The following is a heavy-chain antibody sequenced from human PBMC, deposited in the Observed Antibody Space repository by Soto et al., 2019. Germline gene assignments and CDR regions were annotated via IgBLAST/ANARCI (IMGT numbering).Heavy chain of an antibody. V-gene: IGHV4-59*01. Sequence: SETLSLTCTVSGDSISSYYRSWIRQPPGKGLEWIGYIYYSGSTNYNPPLKSRVTISVDTSKNQFSLKLSSVTAADTAVYYCARAPTPHLPHYYYGMDVWGQGTTVTVSS. J-gene: IGHJ6*02. CDR3: ARAPTPHLPHYYYGMDV. D-gene: IGHD2-15*01. CDR1: GDSISSYY. CDR2: IYYSGST.